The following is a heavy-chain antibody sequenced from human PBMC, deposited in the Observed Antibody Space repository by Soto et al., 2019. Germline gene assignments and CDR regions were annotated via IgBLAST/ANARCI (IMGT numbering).Heavy chain of an antibody. J-gene: IGHJ4*02. V-gene: IGHV4-39*01. CDR2: IYYSGST. CDR1: GGSISSSSYY. D-gene: IGHD3-22*01. Sequence: SETLSRTCTVSGGSISSSSYYWGWIRQPPGKGLEWIGSIYYSGSTYYNPSRKSRVTISVDTSKNQFSLKLSSVTAAHTAVYYCARRSHDSSGYSFDYLRPGTLVTVSS. CDR3: ARRSHDSSGYSFDY.